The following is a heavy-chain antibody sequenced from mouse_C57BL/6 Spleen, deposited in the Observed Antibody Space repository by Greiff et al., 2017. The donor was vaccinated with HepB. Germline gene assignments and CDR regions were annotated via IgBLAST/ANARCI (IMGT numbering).Heavy chain of an antibody. Sequence: VQLQQPGAELVKPGASVKLSCKASGYTFTSYWMQWVKQRPGQGLEWIGEIDPSDSYTNYNQKFKGKATLTVDTSSSTAYMQLSSLTSEDSAVYYCARDGHYGSSPFDYWGQGTTLTVSS. D-gene: IGHD1-1*01. J-gene: IGHJ2*01. V-gene: IGHV1-50*01. CDR3: ARDGHYGSSPFDY. CDR1: GYTFTSYW. CDR2: IDPSDSYT.